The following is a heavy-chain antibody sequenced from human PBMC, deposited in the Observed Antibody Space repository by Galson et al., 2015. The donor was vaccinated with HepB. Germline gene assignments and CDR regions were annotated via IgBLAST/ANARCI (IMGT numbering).Heavy chain of an antibody. V-gene: IGHV4-61*02. CDR3: ARDVAGGYYFPYYYYYMDV. J-gene: IGHJ6*03. Sequence: TLSLTCTVSGGSISSGSYYWSWIRQPAGKGLEWIGRIYTSGSTNYNPPLKSQVTMSVDTSKNQFSLKLSSVTAADTAVYYCARDVAGGYYFPYYYYYMDVWGKGTTVTVSS. CDR1: GGSISSGSYY. D-gene: IGHD3-3*01. CDR2: IYTSGST.